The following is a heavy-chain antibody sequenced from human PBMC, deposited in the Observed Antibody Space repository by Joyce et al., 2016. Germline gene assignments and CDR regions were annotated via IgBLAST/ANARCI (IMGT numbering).Heavy chain of an antibody. Sequence: QVQLVESGGGVVQPGRSLRLSCAASGFLFNSYGMHWVRQAPGKGREWVAIISYDGSNQYYADSVKGRFSISRDNSKKTLYLQMNSLRAEDTAVYYCAKVKYDYSFYGMDVWGQGTTVIVSS. CDR1: GFLFNSYG. CDR2: ISYDGSNQ. V-gene: IGHV3-30*18. J-gene: IGHJ6*02. D-gene: IGHD2-2*01. CDR3: AKVKYDYSFYGMDV.